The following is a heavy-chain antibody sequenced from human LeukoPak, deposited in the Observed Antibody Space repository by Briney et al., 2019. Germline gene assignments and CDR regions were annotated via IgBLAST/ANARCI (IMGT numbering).Heavy chain of an antibody. CDR1: GFTFDDYA. CDR3: AKASSGYPSSANNWFDP. J-gene: IGHJ5*02. D-gene: IGHD3-3*01. Sequence: GRSLRLSCAASGFTFDDYAMHWVRQAPRKGLEWVSGISWNSGSIGYADSVKGRFTISRDNAKNSLYLQMNRLRAEDTALYYCAKASSGYPSSANNWFDPWGQGTLVTVSS. CDR2: ISWNSGSI. V-gene: IGHV3-9*01.